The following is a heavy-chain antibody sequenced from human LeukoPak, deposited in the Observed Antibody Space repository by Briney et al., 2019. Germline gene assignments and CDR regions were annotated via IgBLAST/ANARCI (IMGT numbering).Heavy chain of an antibody. V-gene: IGHV3-9*01. Sequence: GGSLRLSCVASGFTFDDYAMHWVRQAPGKGLEWVSGISWNSDNIGYADSVKGRFTISRDNAKKSLFLQMNSLRAEDTAVYYCTRVTNSGYDSGNFDYWGQGTLVTVSS. CDR1: GFTFDDYA. CDR2: ISWNSDNI. CDR3: TRVTNSGYDSGNFDY. J-gene: IGHJ4*02. D-gene: IGHD5-12*01.